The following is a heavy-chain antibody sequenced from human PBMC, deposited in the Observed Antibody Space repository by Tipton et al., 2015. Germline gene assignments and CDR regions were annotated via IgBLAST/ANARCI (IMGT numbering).Heavy chain of an antibody. CDR3: AKGSNYYGSGSQLDY. D-gene: IGHD3-10*01. Sequence: SLRLSCAASGFTFSNYAMSWVRQAPGKGLEWVSGISDSGGRTYYADSMKGRITISRDNSKNMLYLQINSLSVEDTAVYYCAKGSNYYGSGSQLDYWGQGTLVTVSS. J-gene: IGHJ4*02. V-gene: IGHV3-23*01. CDR1: GFTFSNYA. CDR2: ISDSGGRT.